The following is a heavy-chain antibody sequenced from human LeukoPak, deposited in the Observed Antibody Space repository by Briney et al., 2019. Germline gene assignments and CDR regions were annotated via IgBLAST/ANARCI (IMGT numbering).Heavy chain of an antibody. D-gene: IGHD3-16*02. J-gene: IGHJ4*02. Sequence: GGSLRLSCAISGFTFDYYAMHWVRHIPGKAPEWVSLISGDGGRTKFADSVKGRFTMSRDNNRKSLFLQMNNLRSEDTALYYCAKDLHDYLGGSYRGYFDSWGQGILVTVSS. CDR1: GFTFDYYA. V-gene: IGHV3-43*02. CDR3: AKDLHDYLGGSYRGYFDS. CDR2: ISGDGGRT.